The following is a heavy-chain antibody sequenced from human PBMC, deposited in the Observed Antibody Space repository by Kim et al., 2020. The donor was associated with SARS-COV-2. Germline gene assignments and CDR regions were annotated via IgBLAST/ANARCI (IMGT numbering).Heavy chain of an antibody. CDR2: IKQDGSEI. CDR3: ARGNYVMDV. CDR1: GFTFSTSW. V-gene: IGHV3-7*03. J-gene: IGHJ6*02. Sequence: GGSLRLSCAASGFTFSTSWMSWVRQAPGKGLEWVANIKQDGSEIYYVDSVKGRFTISRDNAKNLLFLQMNSLRAEDTAVYYCARGNYVMDVWGQGTTVTVSS.